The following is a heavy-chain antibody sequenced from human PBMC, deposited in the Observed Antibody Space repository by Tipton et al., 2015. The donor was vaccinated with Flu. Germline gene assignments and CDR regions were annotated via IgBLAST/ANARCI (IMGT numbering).Heavy chain of an antibody. V-gene: IGHV4-4*09. J-gene: IGHJ5*02. CDR3: ARRDYSNYVSEPKNWFDP. CDR1: GGFVSSYY. D-gene: IGHD4-11*01. CDR2: IYNNQYT. Sequence: TLSLTCTVSGGFVSSYYWNWIRQPPGKGLEWIGYIYNNQYTKYNPSLKSRVTVSVDPSMSQFSLRLTSVTAADTAVYYCARRDYSNYVSEPKNWFDPWGQGILVIVSS.